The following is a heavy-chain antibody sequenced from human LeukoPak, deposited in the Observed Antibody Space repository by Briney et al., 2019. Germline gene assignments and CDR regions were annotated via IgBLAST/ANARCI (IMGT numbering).Heavy chain of an antibody. Sequence: SETLSLTCTVSGGSISSSSYYWGWLRQPPGKGLEWIGSIYYSGSTYYNPSLKSRVTISVDTSKNQFSLKLSSVTAADTAVYYCASRSSIWSGYQDTLYYFDSWGQGTLVSVSS. V-gene: IGHV4-39*07. J-gene: IGHJ4*02. CDR3: ASRSSIWSGYQDTLYYFDS. CDR2: IYYSGST. CDR1: GGSISSSSYY. D-gene: IGHD3-3*01.